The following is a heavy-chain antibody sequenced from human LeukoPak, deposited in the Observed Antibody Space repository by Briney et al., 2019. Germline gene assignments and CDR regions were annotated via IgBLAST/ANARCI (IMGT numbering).Heavy chain of an antibody. CDR2: ISGSGGST. D-gene: IGHD6-19*01. V-gene: IGHV3-23*01. J-gene: IGHJ6*03. CDR1: GFTFSSYA. CDR3: ARDYSSGWYYYYMDV. Sequence: PGGSLRLSCAASGFTFSSYAMSWVRQAPGKGLEWVSAISGSGGSTYYADSVKGRFTISRDNSKNTLYLQMNSLRAEDTAVYYCARDYSSGWYYYYMDVWGKGTTVTVSS.